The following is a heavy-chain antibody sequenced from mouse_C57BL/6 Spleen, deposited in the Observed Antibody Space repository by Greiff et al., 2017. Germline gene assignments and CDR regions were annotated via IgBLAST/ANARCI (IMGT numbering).Heavy chain of an antibody. CDR3: ARAIITTLVEDAWFAY. Sequence: QVQLQQSGPELVQPGASVKISCKASGYAFSSSWMNWVKQRPGKGLEWIGRIYPGDGDTTYNWTVTGKATLTAAKSSSTAYMQLSSLTSEDSVVYFCARAIITTLVEDAWFAYWGQGTLVTVSA. CDR1: GYAFSSSW. D-gene: IGHD1-1*01. J-gene: IGHJ3*01. V-gene: IGHV1-82*01. CDR2: IYPGDGDT.